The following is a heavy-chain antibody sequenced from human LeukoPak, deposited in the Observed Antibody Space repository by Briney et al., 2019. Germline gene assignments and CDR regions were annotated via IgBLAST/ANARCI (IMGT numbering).Heavy chain of an antibody. CDR2: INYSEKP. J-gene: IGHJ4*02. Sequence: NPSETLSLTCSVSGYSIRSGYHWAWIRQPPGKGLEWIGSINYSEKPYYNPSLKSRVTISVDTSKNQFSLKMTSVTAADTAFYFCARSEINDYMNYWGQGMPVTVSS. V-gene: IGHV4-38-2*02. CDR1: GYSIRSGYH. CDR3: ARSEINDYMNY. D-gene: IGHD4-11*01.